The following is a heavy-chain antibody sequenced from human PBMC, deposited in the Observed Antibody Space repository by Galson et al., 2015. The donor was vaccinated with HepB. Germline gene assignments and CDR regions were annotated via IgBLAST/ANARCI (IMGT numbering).Heavy chain of an antibody. CDR1: GFTFSGSY. CDR2: IESSSSNI. Sequence: SLRLSCAASGFTFSGSYMSWIRQAPGKGLEWVSYIESSSSNINYADSVKGRFTISRDNAKNSLYLQMNSLRAEDTAVYYCARGYGYNWNWFDPWGQGTLVTVSS. J-gene: IGHJ5*02. CDR3: ARGYGYNWNWFDP. D-gene: IGHD5-24*01. V-gene: IGHV3-11*01.